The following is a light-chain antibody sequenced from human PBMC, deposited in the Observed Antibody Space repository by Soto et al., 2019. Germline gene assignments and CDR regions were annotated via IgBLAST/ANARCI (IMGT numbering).Light chain of an antibody. CDR1: SRDVGGYNY. CDR2: DVS. J-gene: IGLJ2*01. CDR3: SSYTSSSTVV. V-gene: IGLV2-14*01. Sequence: QSALTQPASVSGSPGQSITFSCTETSRDVGGYNYVSWYQQHPGKAPKLMIYDVSNRPSGVSNRFSGSNSGNTASLTISGLQAEDEADYYCSSYTSSSTVVFGGGTKVTVL.